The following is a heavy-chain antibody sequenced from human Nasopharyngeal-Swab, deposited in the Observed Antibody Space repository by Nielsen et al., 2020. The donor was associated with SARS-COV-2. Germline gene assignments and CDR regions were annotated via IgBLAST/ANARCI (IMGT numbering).Heavy chain of an antibody. CDR2: INTNTGNP. Sequence: WMRQAPGQGLEWMRWINTNTGNPTYAQGFTGRFVFSLDTSVSTAYLQISSLKAEDTAVYYCARGHDTSDYWGQGTLVTVSS. V-gene: IGHV7-4-1*02. J-gene: IGHJ4*02. D-gene: IGHD3-9*01. CDR3: ARGHDTSDY.